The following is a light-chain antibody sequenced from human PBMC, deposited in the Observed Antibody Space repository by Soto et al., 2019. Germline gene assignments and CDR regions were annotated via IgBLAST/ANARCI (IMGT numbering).Light chain of an antibody. CDR2: ATS. J-gene: IGKJ2*03. Sequence: ELVLTQSPGTLSLSPGDRVTLSCRASQSVSTEYFSWYQQKSGQAPRLLIYATSSRAVGIPDRFSGSGSGTDFTLTITRLEPEDFAMYYCQQYGDYNSPSYSFGQGTRLEI. CDR3: QQYGDYNSPSYS. CDR1: QSVSTEY. V-gene: IGKV3-20*01.